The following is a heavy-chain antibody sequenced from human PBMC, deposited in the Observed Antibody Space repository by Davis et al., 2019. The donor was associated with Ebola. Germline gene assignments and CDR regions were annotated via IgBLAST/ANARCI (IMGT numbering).Heavy chain of an antibody. CDR2: VSGYTGNT. D-gene: IGHD3-10*01. J-gene: IGHJ4*02. Sequence: AASVKVSCKTSGYIFSSYGITWVRQAPGQGLEWMGWVSGYTGNTFYAQKFQGRVSMTTDASTTTAYLELRSLRSDDTAVYFCARGTYFDYWDQGTLVTVSS. CDR3: ARGTYFDY. V-gene: IGHV1-18*01. CDR1: GYIFSSYG.